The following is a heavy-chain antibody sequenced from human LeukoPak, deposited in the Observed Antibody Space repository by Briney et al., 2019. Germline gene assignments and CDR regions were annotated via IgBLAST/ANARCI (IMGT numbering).Heavy chain of an antibody. CDR3: ARGRGITGTTSGDSYYFDY. CDR2: IIPIFGTA. V-gene: IGHV1-69*05. D-gene: IGHD1-7*01. J-gene: IGHJ4*02. Sequence: GASVKVSCKASGGTFSSYAISWVRQAPGQGLEWMGGIIPIFGTANYAQKFQGRVTITTDESTSTAYMELSSLRSEDTAVYYCARGRGITGTTSGDSYYFDYWGQGTLVTVSS. CDR1: GGTFSSYA.